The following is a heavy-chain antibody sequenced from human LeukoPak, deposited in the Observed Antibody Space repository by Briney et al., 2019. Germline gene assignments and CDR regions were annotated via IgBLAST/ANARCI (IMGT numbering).Heavy chain of an antibody. V-gene: IGHV3-21*01. CDR2: ISSRSDYI. CDR3: ARASRSVGQGLVLNGMEI. J-gene: IGHJ6*01. D-gene: IGHD6-19*01. Sequence: PGGSLRLSCSDSGFSFSIFSTYCVRQAPGKGLEWVSSISSRSDYIYYADSVKGRFTISRDNAENSLYLYMNSLRTEDTAVYYCARASRSVGQGLVLNGMEIWGRGTTVTVSS. CDR1: GFSFSIFS.